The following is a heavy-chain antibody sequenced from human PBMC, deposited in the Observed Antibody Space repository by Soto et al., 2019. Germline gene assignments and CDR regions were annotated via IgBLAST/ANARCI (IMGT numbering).Heavy chain of an antibody. V-gene: IGHV4-39*01. CDR1: GGSISSSSYY. Sequence: SETLSLTCTVSGGSISSSSYYWGWIRQPPGKGLEWIGSIYYSGSTYYNPSLKSRVTISLDTSKNQFSLKLSSVTAADTAVYYCARQKVVTAKGMDVWGQGTTVTVSS. J-gene: IGHJ6*02. CDR3: ARQKVVTAKGMDV. D-gene: IGHD2-21*02. CDR2: IYYSGST.